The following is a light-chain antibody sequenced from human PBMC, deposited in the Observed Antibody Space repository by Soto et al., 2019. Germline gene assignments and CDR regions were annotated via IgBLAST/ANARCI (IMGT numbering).Light chain of an antibody. CDR3: QQYGSSPTHT. Sequence: EIVLTQSPGTLSLSPGERATHSCRASQSVSSSYLAWYQQKPGQAPRLLIYGASSRATGIPDRFSGSGSGTDFTLTISRLEPEDFAVYYCQQYGSSPTHTFGQGTKLEIK. CDR1: QSVSSSY. CDR2: GAS. V-gene: IGKV3-20*01. J-gene: IGKJ2*01.